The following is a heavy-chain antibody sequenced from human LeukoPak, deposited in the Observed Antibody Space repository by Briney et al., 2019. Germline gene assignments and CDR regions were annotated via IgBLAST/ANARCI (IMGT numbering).Heavy chain of an antibody. J-gene: IGHJ4*02. D-gene: IGHD6-13*01. CDR3: ARQFRLRIAAAAPPYFDY. V-gene: IGHV4-38-2*02. Sequence: SETLSLTCTVSGYSISSGYYWGWIRQPPGKGLEWIGSIYHSGSTYYNPSLKSRVTISVDTSKNQFSLKLSSVTAADTAVYYCARQFRLRIAAAAPPYFDYWGQGTLVTVSS. CDR2: IYHSGST. CDR1: GYSISSGYY.